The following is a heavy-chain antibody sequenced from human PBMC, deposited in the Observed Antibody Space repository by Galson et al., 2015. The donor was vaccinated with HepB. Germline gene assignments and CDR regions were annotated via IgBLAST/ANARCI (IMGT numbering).Heavy chain of an antibody. Sequence: SLRLSCAASGFTFSSFAMSWVRQAPGQGLEWVSAISGSGGTTYYADSVKGRFTISRDNSKNTLYLRMNSLRAEDTAVYYCARELRGLGEFGYWGQGTLVTVSS. D-gene: IGHD3-16*01. CDR1: GFTFSSFA. CDR2: ISGSGGTT. V-gene: IGHV3-23*01. CDR3: ARELRGLGEFGY. J-gene: IGHJ4*02.